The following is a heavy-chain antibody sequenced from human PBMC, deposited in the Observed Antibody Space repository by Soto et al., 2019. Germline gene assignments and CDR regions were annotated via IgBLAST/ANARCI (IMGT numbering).Heavy chain of an antibody. CDR1: GFTFSDYY. CDR3: ARDYCSGGSCYSYYYYYGMDV. D-gene: IGHD2-15*01. J-gene: IGHJ6*02. V-gene: IGHV3-11*01. Sequence: GGSLRLSCAASGFTFSDYYMSWVRQAPGKGLEWVSYISSSGSTIYYADSVKGRFTISRDNAKNSLYLQMNSLRAEDTAVYYCARDYCSGGSCYSYYYYYGMDVWGQGTTVTVPS. CDR2: ISSSGSTI.